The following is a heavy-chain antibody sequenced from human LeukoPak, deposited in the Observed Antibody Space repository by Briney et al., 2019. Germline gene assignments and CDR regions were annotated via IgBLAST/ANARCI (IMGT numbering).Heavy chain of an antibody. D-gene: IGHD5-24*01. Sequence: GGSLRLSCVGSGFTFSTYALSWVRQAPGKGLEWVSRISSSGGSTYYADSVKGRFTISRDNSKNTLYLQMNSLRGEDTAVYYCATLGGRDGYNDGDWGQGTLVTASS. CDR1: GFTFSTYA. V-gene: IGHV3-23*01. J-gene: IGHJ4*02. CDR3: ATLGGRDGYNDGD. CDR2: ISSSGGST.